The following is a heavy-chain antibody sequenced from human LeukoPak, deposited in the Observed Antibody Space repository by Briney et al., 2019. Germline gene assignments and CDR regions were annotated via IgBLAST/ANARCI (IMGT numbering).Heavy chain of an antibody. J-gene: IGHJ4*02. Sequence: PGGSLRLSCEASGFILSSYVMGWVRQAPGKGLEWVSSISVGGGDTFTADSVKGRFTITRENSKNTLYLQMMGLRVEDTAIYYCAKLNLGEMAYFDSWGQGILVTVSS. V-gene: IGHV3-23*01. CDR2: ISVGGGDT. CDR3: AKLNLGEMAYFDS. D-gene: IGHD2-21*01. CDR1: GFILSSYV.